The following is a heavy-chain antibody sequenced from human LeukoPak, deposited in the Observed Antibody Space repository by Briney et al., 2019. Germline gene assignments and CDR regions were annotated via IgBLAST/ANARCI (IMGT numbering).Heavy chain of an antibody. D-gene: IGHD1-26*01. V-gene: IGHV1-46*01. CDR2: INPSGGSI. Sequence: ASVNVSFTSSGYSFTSNYMHWLRQAPGQGLEWMGIINPSGGSITYAQKLQGRLTMTSDTPTSTVYIELSSLRSEDTAVYYCARSSAYYNEADIWGQGTMVTVSS. CDR1: GYSFTSNY. J-gene: IGHJ3*02. CDR3: ARSSAYYNEADI.